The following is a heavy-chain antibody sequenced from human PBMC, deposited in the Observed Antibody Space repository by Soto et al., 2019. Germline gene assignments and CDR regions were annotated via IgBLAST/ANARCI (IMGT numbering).Heavy chain of an antibody. CDR1: GYTLTELS. J-gene: IGHJ4*02. CDR3: ATDHFFGSSWYPRSDY. D-gene: IGHD6-13*01. V-gene: IGHV1-24*01. Sequence: ASVKVSCKVSGYTLTELSMHWVRQAPGKGLEWMGGFDPEDGETIYAQKFQGRVTMTEDTSTDTAYMELSSLRSEDTAVYYCATDHFFGSSWYPRSDYWGQGTLVTVSS. CDR2: FDPEDGET.